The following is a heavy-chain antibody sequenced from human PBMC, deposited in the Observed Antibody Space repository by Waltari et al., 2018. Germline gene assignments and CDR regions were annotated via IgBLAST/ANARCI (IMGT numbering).Heavy chain of an antibody. J-gene: IGHJ4*02. CDR2: INYDGSQK. CDR3: AKSRGFEY. CDR1: GLTCSRYW. D-gene: IGHD2-2*01. Sequence: DVQLVESGGGLVQPGGSLRLSCGASGLTCSRYWMSWVRQTPGKGLQWVANINYDGSQKYYVDSVKGRFTISRDNAKNSVYLQMNSLRVEDTAVYYCAKSRGFEYWGQGALITVSS. V-gene: IGHV3-7*01.